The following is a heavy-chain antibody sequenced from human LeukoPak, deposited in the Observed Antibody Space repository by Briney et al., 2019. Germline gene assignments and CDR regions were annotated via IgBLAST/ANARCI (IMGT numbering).Heavy chain of an antibody. D-gene: IGHD6-19*01. CDR1: GFTFSSYG. J-gene: IGHJ3*02. Sequence: GGSLRLSCAASGFTFSSYGMHWVRQAPGKGLEWVAVISYDGSNKYYADSVKGRFTISRDNSKNTLYLQMNSLRAEDTAVYYCAKIGAGIAFDIWGQGTMVTVSS. V-gene: IGHV3-30*18. CDR3: AKIGAGIAFDI. CDR2: ISYDGSNK.